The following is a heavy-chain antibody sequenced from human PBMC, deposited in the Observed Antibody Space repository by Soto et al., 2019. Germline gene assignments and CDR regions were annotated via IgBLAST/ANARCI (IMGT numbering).Heavy chain of an antibody. CDR1: GFAFNNYG. D-gene: IGHD6-13*01. J-gene: IGHJ5*02. CDR3: TRDASRDSSARGWFDP. V-gene: IGHV3-21*01. Sequence: GGSLRLSCTVSGFAFNNYGINWVRQAPGKGLEWVSSISKRDYTYYSDSVKGRFTIPRDNAKNSVSLQMNSLRAEDTAVFYCTRDASRDSSARGWFDPWGRGTLVTVSS. CDR2: ISKRDYT.